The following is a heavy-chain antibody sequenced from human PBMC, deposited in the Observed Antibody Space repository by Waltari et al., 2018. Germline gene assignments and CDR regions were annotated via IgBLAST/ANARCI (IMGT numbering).Heavy chain of an antibody. D-gene: IGHD3-22*01. J-gene: IGHJ4*02. V-gene: IGHV3-23*01. CDR1: GFTFSNYA. CDR3: AKAAYDSSGLYYFDY. Sequence: EVQLLEYGGGLVQPGGSLRLSCAASGFTFSNYAMSWVRKAPGKGLEWVSVISGSGGGTNYADSVKGRFTISRDNSKNTLYLQMNSLRVEDTAVYYCAKAAYDSSGLYYFDYWGQGTLVTVSS. CDR2: ISGSGGGT.